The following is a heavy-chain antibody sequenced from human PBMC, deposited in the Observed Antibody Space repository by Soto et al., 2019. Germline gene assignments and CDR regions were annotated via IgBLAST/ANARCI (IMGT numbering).Heavy chain of an antibody. CDR3: AKERRLERGDFDY. Sequence: EVQLLGSGGGLVQPGGSLRLSCAASGFTFSSYAMSWVRQAPGKGLEWVSVISGSGGRIYYADSVKGRFTISRDNSKNTLYLQMNSLRDEDTAIYYCAKERRLERGDFDYWGQGTLVTVSS. CDR2: ISGSGGRI. J-gene: IGHJ4*02. CDR1: GFTFSSYA. D-gene: IGHD1-1*01. V-gene: IGHV3-23*01.